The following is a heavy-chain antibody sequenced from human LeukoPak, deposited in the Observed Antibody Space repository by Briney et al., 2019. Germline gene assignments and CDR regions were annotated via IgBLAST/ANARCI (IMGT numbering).Heavy chain of an antibody. J-gene: IGHJ4*02. D-gene: IGHD6-19*01. CDR3: AKGVQWAVPGSCLDS. Sequence: QAGGSLRLSCAASGFTFSSYAMSWVRQAPGKGLEWVSGISGTGGSTFYADSVKGRFRISRDNSKNTLYLQMNGLRVDDTAVYYCAKGVQWAVPGSCLDSWGLGTLVTVSS. CDR1: GFTFSSYA. V-gene: IGHV3-23*01. CDR2: ISGTGGST.